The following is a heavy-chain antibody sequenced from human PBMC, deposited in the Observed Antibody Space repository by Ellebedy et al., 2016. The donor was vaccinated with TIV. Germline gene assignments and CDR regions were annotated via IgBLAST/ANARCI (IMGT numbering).Heavy chain of an antibody. J-gene: IGHJ5*02. CDR3: ASLRHDYSTFNWFDP. CDR2: INHSGST. D-gene: IGHD4-11*01. V-gene: IGHV4-34*01. Sequence: MPGGSLRLSCAVYGGSFSGYYWSWIRQPPGKGLEWIGEINHSGSTNYNPSLKSRVTISVDTSKNQFSLKLSSVTAADTAVYYCASLRHDYSTFNWFDPWGQGTLVTVSS. CDR1: GGSFSGYY.